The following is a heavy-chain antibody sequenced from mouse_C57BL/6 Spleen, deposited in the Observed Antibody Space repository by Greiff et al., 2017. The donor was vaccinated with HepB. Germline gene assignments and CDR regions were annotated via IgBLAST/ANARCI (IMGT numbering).Heavy chain of an antibody. V-gene: IGHV1-5*01. J-gene: IGHJ1*03. CDR1: GYTFTSYW. Sequence: EVQLQQSGTVLARPGASVKMSCKTSGYTFTSYWMHWVKQRPGQGLEWIGAIYPGNSDTSYNQKFKGKAKLTAVTSASTAYMELSSLTNEDSAVYYSTKLTGTYFDVWDTGTTVTVSS. CDR2: IYPGNSDT. D-gene: IGHD4-1*01. CDR3: TKLTGTYFDV.